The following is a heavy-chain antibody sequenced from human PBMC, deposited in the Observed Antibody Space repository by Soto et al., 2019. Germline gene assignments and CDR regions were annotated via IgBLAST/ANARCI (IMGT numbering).Heavy chain of an antibody. V-gene: IGHV4-31*03. CDR1: GGSIISGGYD. J-gene: IGHJ5*02. CDR3: ASEHRRLGWFDP. D-gene: IGHD5-12*01. CDR2: MYYSGST. Sequence: SETLSLTCTVSGGSIISGGYDWSWIREHPVKGLEWIWYMYYSGSTYYNPSLNSRFTISLYTANNEFSLKLSFVTAGDTAVYYCASEHRRLGWFDPWGRGTLVTSPQ.